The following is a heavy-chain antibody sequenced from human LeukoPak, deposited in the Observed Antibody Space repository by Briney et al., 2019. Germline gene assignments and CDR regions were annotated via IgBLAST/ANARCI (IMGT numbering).Heavy chain of an antibody. J-gene: IGHJ4*02. Sequence: GASVKVSCKASGYTFTSFGISWVRQAPGQGLEWMGWISAYNDNTNYRQKFQGRVTMTTDTSTSTAYMELRSLRSDDTAVYYCARTYYYDSSAYYFRLNYFDYWGQGTLVTVSS. CDR1: GYTFTSFG. V-gene: IGHV1-18*01. CDR3: ARTYYYDSSAYYFRLNYFDY. D-gene: IGHD3-22*01. CDR2: ISAYNDNT.